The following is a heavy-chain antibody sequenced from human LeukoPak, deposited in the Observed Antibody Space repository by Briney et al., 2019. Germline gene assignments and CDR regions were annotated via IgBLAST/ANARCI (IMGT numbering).Heavy chain of an antibody. Sequence: GGSLGLSCAASGFTFSSYAMSWVRQAPGKGLEWVANIKQDGSEKYYVDSVKGRFTISRDNAKNSLYLQMNSLRAEDTAVYYCARDQRSGQSDYWGQGTLVTVSS. CDR1: GFTFSSYA. CDR3: ARDQRSGQSDY. D-gene: IGHD2-15*01. J-gene: IGHJ4*02. CDR2: IKQDGSEK. V-gene: IGHV3-7*01.